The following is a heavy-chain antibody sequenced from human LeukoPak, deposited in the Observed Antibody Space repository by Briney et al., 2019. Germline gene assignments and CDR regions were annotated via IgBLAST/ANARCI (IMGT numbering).Heavy chain of an antibody. V-gene: IGHV3-30*18. Sequence: GGSLRLSCAASGFTFSSYGMHWVRQAPGKGLEWVAVTSYDGSNKYYADSVKGRFTISRDNSKNTLYLQMNSLRAEDTAVYYCAKDPIRAIVGATHFDYWGQGTLVTVSS. J-gene: IGHJ4*02. D-gene: IGHD1-26*01. CDR1: GFTFSSYG. CDR3: AKDPIRAIVGATHFDY. CDR2: TSYDGSNK.